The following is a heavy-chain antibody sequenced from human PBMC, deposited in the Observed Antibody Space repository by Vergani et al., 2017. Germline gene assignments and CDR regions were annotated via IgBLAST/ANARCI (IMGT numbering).Heavy chain of an antibody. CDR2: TFYSGNT. V-gene: IGHV4-31*03. J-gene: IGHJ4*02. CDR3: ARWGSITIPI. CDR1: GGSISSGGYY. Sequence: QVQLQESGPGLVKASQTLSLTCSVSGGSISSGGYYWTWIRQHPGKGLEWIGYTFYSGNTNYNPSLKSRIIISVETSKNQFSLKLSSVTAADTAVYYCARWGSITIPIWGQGTLVTVSS. D-gene: IGHD3-9*01.